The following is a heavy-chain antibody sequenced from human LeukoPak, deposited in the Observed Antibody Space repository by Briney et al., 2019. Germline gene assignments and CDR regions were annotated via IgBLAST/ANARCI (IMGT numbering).Heavy chain of an antibody. J-gene: IGHJ4*02. CDR3: ARVQSGGFDY. V-gene: IGHV3-53*01. Sequence: GGSLRLSCAASGFTFSSNYMSWGRQAPGKGLEWGSVIYSGGSTYYSDSVKGRFTISRDNSKNTLYLQMTSLRAEDTAVYYCARVQSGGFDYWGQGTLVTVSS. CDR1: GFTFSSNY. D-gene: IGHD3-10*01. CDR2: IYSGGST.